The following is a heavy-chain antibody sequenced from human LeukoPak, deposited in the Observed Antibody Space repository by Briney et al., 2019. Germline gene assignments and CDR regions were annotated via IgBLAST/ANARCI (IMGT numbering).Heavy chain of an antibody. D-gene: IGHD3-22*01. J-gene: IGHJ4*02. Sequence: SETLSLTCAVYGGSFSGYYWSWIRQPPGKRLEWIGEVNHSGSTNYNLSLKSRVTISTDTSKNQFSLKLTSVTAADTAVYLCARNDYYSAAYWGQGTLVTVSS. V-gene: IGHV4-34*01. CDR2: VNHSGST. CDR3: ARNDYYSAAY. CDR1: GGSFSGYY.